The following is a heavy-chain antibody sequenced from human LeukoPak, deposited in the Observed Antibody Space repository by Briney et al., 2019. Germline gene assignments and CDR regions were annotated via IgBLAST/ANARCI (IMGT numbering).Heavy chain of an antibody. J-gene: IGHJ5*02. CDR1: GYTFTSYA. V-gene: IGHV1-3*01. Sequence: ASVKVSCKASGYTFTSYAMHWVRQAPGQRLEWMGWINAGNGSTKYSQKFQGRVTITRDTSASTAYMELSSLRSEDTAVYYCARNRFDPWGQGTLVTVSS. CDR3: ARNRFDP. CDR2: INAGNGST.